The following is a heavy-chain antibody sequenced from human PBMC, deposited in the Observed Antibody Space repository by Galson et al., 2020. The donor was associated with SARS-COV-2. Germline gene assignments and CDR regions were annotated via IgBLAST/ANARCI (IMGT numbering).Heavy chain of an antibody. D-gene: IGHD5-18*01. V-gene: IGHV5-10-1*01. J-gene: IGHJ4*02. CDR2: VDPSDTYT. CDR3: ARPGARGYSYGYDV. Sequence: HGESLNISCKGSGYKFASYLINWVRQMPGKGLEWMGRVDPSDTYTRYSPSFQGHVSFSVDKSINTAYLQWSSLKASDTAIYYCARPGARGYSYGYDVWGQGTLVTVSS. CDR1: GYKFASYL.